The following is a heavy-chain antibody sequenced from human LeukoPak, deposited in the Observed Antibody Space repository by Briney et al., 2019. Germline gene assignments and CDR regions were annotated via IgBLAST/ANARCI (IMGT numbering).Heavy chain of an antibody. CDR1: GFTFDDYG. V-gene: IGHV3-20*04. J-gene: IGHJ4*02. CDR3: ASEIIFGSFDY. D-gene: IGHD3-3*01. Sequence: GGSLRLPCAASGFTFDDYGMSWVRQAPGKGLEWVSGINWNGGNTGYADSVQGRFTISRDNSKNTLYLQMNSLRAEDTAVYYCASEIIFGSFDYWGQGTLVTVSS. CDR2: INWNGGNT.